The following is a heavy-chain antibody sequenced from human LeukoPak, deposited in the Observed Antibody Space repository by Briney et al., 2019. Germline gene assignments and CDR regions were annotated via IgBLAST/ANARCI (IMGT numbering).Heavy chain of an antibody. J-gene: IGHJ4*02. V-gene: IGHV4-4*07. Sequence: SETLSLTCTVSGVSLTSYYWNWIRQPAGKGLEWIGRIYTSGSTNSNPSLKSRVTLSIDTSKNQFSLKLSSVTAADTAVYYCARLHCGGDCYPDYWGQGTLVTVSS. CDR1: GVSLTSYY. CDR3: ARLHCGGDCYPDY. D-gene: IGHD2-21*01. CDR2: IYTSGST.